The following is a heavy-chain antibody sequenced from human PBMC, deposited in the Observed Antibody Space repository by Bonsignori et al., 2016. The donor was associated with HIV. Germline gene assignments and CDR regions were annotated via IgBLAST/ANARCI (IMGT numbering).Heavy chain of an antibody. CDR3: ARGSGRYCSSTSCYPFDY. J-gene: IGHJ4*02. V-gene: IGHV3-13*01. Sequence: GESLKISCAASGFTFSSYDMHWVRQATGKGLEWVSAIGTAGDTYYPGSVKGRFTISRENAKNSLYLQMNSLRAGDTAVYYCARGSGRYCSSTSCYPFDYWGQGTLVTVSS. CDR1: GFTFSSYD. CDR2: IGTAGDT. D-gene: IGHD2-2*01.